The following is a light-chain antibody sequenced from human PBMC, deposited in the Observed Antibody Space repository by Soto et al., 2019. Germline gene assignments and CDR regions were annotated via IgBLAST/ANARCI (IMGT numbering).Light chain of an antibody. CDR2: DAS. CDR1: QDISNY. CDR3: HQYDNLPSIT. Sequence: DIQMTQSQSSLSASVGDRVTITCQASQDISNYLNWYQQKPGKAPKLLIYDASNLETGVPSRFSGSGSGTDFTFTISSLQPEDIATYYCHQYDNLPSITFGQGTRLEIK. J-gene: IGKJ5*01. V-gene: IGKV1-33*01.